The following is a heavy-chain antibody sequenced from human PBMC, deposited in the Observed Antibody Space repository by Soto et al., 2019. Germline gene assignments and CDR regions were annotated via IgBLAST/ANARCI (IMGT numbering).Heavy chain of an antibody. CDR1: GFTFSSYG. J-gene: IGHJ3*02. D-gene: IGHD1-26*01. CDR2: IWYDGSNK. CDR3: ASLPARYSWSGDAFDI. Sequence: QVQLVESGGGVVQPGRSLRLSCAASGFTFSSYGMHWVRQAPGKGLEWVAVIWYDGSNKYYADSVKGRFTISRDNSKNTLYLQMNSLRGEDTAVYYWASLPARYSWSGDAFDIWGQGNMVTVSS. V-gene: IGHV3-33*01.